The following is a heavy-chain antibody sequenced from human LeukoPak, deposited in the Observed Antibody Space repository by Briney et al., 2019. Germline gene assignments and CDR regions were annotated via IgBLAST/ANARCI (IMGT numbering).Heavy chain of an antibody. CDR2: IWDSGTPI. V-gene: IGHV3-48*01. J-gene: IGHJ3*01. CDR1: GFTFSSYS. Sequence: GGSLRLSCAASGFTFSSYSMTWVRQAPGMGLEWISYIWDSGTPIYYADSVKGRFTISRDNANNLVYLQMNSVRAEDTAVYYCARDSWLDVRGQGTMVTVSS. D-gene: IGHD3-9*01. CDR3: ARDSWLDV.